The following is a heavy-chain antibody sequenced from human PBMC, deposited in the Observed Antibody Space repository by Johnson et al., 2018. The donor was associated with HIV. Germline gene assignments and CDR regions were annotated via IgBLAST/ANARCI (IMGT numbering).Heavy chain of an antibody. CDR3: ARDGESQQLPLGDALDV. CDR1: GFSVSDSY. V-gene: IGHV3-66*01. CDR2: LYSGGNT. Sequence: EVQLVESGGGLVQPGGSLRLSCGASGFSVSDSYMNWVRQAPGQGLEWVSVLYSGGNTYYADSVRGRFTISRDTSKNILYLQMSSLKVEDTALYYCARDGESQQLPLGDALDVWGRGTMVIVSS. D-gene: IGHD6-13*01. J-gene: IGHJ3*01.